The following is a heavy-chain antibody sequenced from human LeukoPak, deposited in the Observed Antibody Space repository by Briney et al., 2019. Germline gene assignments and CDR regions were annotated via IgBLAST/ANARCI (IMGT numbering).Heavy chain of an antibody. CDR3: ARENDSSSWYLSWFDP. V-gene: IGHV1-18*01. CDR2: ISTYNGNA. D-gene: IGHD6-13*01. J-gene: IGHJ5*02. Sequence: GASVKVSCKASGYTFTNYGISWVRQAPGQGLEWMGWISTYNGNAKYAQKLQGRVTMTTDTSTSTAYMELRSLRSEDTAVYYCARENDSSSWYLSWFDPWGQGTLVTVSS. CDR1: GYTFTNYG.